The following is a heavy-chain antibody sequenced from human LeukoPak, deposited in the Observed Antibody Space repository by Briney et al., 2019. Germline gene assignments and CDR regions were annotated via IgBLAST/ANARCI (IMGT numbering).Heavy chain of an antibody. CDR3: ARDLAVPAATGGWFDP. D-gene: IGHD2-2*01. CDR1: GYTFTSYY. J-gene: IGHJ5*02. Sequence: ASVKVSCKASGYTFTSYYMHWVRQAPGQGLEWMGIINPSGGSTSYAQKFQGRVTMTRDTSTSTVYMELSSLRSEDTAVYYCARDLAVPAATGGWFDPWGQGTLVTVSS. CDR2: INPSGGST. V-gene: IGHV1-46*01.